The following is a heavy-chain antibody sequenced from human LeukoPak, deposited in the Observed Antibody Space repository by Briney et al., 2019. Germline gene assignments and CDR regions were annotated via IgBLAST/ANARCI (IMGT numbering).Heavy chain of an antibody. J-gene: IGHJ4*02. D-gene: IGHD6-13*01. V-gene: IGHV4-38-2*02. CDR2: MFHSGST. CDR3: ARDESSTWYPKFDY. CDR1: GYSISNGFY. Sequence: SETLSLTCAVSGYSISNGFYWGWIRQPPGKGLEWIGSMFHSGSTYYNPSLKSRVAMSVDTSKNQFSLKLSSVTAADTAVYYCARDESSTWYPKFDYWGQGTLVTVSS.